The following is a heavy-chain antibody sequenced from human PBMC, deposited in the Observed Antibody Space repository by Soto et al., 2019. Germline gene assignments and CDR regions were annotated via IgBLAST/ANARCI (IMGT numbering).Heavy chain of an antibody. J-gene: IGHJ5*02. CDR1: GFTFSSYA. D-gene: IGHD4-17*01. CDR3: AKDAVSGDGVWLLDS. CDR2: LLRSGSST. V-gene: IGHV3-23*01. Sequence: SLRLSCAASGFTFSSYAMSWARQAPGKGLEWVSSLLRSGSSTYYADSVKGRFTISSDISANSLYLQMDSLRAEDTAVYYCAKDAVSGDGVWLLDSWGQGTVVTVSS.